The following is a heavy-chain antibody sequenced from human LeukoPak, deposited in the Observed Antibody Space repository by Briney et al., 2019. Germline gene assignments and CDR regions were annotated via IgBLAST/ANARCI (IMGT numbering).Heavy chain of an antibody. D-gene: IGHD3-10*01. Sequence: KPSETLSLTCTVSGGSISSYYWSWIRQPPGKGLEWIGYIYYSGSTNYNPSLKSRVTISVDTSKNQFSLKLSSVTAADTAVYYCAGAARVRGVPRNWFDPWGQGTLVTVSS. CDR2: IYYSGST. J-gene: IGHJ5*02. CDR1: GGSISSYY. V-gene: IGHV4-59*08. CDR3: AGAARVRGVPRNWFDP.